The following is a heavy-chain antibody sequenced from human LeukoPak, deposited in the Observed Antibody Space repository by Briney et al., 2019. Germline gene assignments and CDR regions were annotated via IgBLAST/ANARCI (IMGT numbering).Heavy chain of an antibody. Sequence: SETLFLTCTASGGSISSYYWSWIRQPPGKGLEWIGYIYYSGSTNYNPSLKSRVTISVDTSKNQFSLKLSSVTAADTAVYYCARIAAAGTNSVHYYYYGMDVWGQGTTVTVSS. CDR1: GGSISSYY. V-gene: IGHV4-59*01. J-gene: IGHJ6*02. CDR3: ARIAAAGTNSVHYYYYGMDV. D-gene: IGHD6-13*01. CDR2: IYYSGST.